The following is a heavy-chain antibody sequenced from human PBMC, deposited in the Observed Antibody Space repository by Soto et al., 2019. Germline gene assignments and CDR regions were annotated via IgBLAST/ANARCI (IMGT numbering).Heavy chain of an antibody. Sequence: EVQLVESGGGLVQPGGSLRLSCAASGFTFSNYWMSWVRQAPGKGLEWVANIQEDGSEKNYVDSVKGRFTISRDNAKNSLYLQMNSLRAEDTAVYYCARTTAFETWGQGTMVTVSP. D-gene: IGHD1-1*01. CDR1: GFTFSNYW. J-gene: IGHJ3*02. V-gene: IGHV3-7*05. CDR3: ARTTAFET. CDR2: IQEDGSEK.